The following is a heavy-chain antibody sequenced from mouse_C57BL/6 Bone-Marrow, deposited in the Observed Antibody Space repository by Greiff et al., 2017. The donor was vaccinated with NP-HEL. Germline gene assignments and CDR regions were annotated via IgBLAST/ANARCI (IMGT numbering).Heavy chain of an antibody. CDR3: AKESLLSSFSY. CDR2: IDPNSGGT. CDR1: GYTFTSYW. V-gene: IGHV1-72*01. J-gene: IGHJ2*01. D-gene: IGHD2-10*01. Sequence: QVQLKESGAELVKPGASVKLSCKASGYTFTSYWMHWVKQRPGRGLEWIGRIDPNSGGTKYNEKFKSKATLTVDKPSSTAYMQLSSLTSEDSAVYYCAKESLLSSFSYWGQGTTLTVSS.